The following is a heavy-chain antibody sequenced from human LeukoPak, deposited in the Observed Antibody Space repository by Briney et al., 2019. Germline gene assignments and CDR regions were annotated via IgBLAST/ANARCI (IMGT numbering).Heavy chain of an antibody. CDR2: ISWNSGSI. Sequence: GGSLRLSCAASGFTFDDYAMHWVRQAPGKGLEWVSGISWNSGSIGYADSVKGRFTISRDNAKNSLYLQMYSLRAEDTALYYCAKALYYDSSGYDYWGQGTLVTVSS. V-gene: IGHV3-9*01. J-gene: IGHJ4*02. CDR3: AKALYYDSSGYDY. CDR1: GFTFDDYA. D-gene: IGHD3-22*01.